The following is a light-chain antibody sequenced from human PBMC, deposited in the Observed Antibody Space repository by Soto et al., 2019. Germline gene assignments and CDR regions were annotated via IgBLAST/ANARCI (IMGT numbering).Light chain of an antibody. CDR2: AAS. CDR3: HQYNKWPQMGEGYT. J-gene: IGKJ2*01. CDR1: QSICRN. V-gene: IGKV3-15*01. Sequence: EIVMTQSPATLSLSPGERATLFCRASQSICRNLAWYQHKSGQAPRLLIYAASIRATGIAARFSGSGSGTEFTLSISSLQSEDFAVYYCHQYNKWPQMGEGYTFGQGTKLEIK.